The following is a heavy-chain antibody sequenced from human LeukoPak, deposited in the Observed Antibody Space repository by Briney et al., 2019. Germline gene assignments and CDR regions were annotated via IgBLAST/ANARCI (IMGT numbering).Heavy chain of an antibody. CDR1: GFTFSNYW. D-gene: IGHD6-13*01. CDR3: ARVKTVDNVWYEIDY. CDR2: IKEDGSQQ. Sequence: PGGSLRLSCVASGFTFSNYWMTWVRQAPGEGLEWVATIKEDGSQQYYVDSVKGRFTISRDNAKNSLYLQMYGLGAEDMGVFYCARVKTVDNVWYEIDYWGQGTLVTVSS. J-gene: IGHJ4*02. V-gene: IGHV3-7*01.